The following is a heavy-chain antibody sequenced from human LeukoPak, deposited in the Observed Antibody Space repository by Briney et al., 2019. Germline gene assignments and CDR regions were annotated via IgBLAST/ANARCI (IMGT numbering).Heavy chain of an antibody. Sequence: GGSLRPSCAASGFTFSSYSMTWVRQAPGKGLEWVSPISNNGGSTFYADSVRGRFTISRDNSKNTVYLQMNSLRAEDTAIYYCAINWNLDFWGQGTLVTVSS. J-gene: IGHJ4*02. CDR1: GFTFSSYS. V-gene: IGHV3-23*01. D-gene: IGHD1-20*01. CDR2: ISNNGGST. CDR3: AINWNLDF.